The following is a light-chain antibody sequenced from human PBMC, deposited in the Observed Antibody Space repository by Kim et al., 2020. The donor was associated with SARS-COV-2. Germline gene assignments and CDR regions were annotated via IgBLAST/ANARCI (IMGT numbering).Light chain of an antibody. J-gene: IGLJ1*01. Sequence: RTYCGWTDNRVHNEYGYQYQQGQGPVLVMYYDSDRHPGIGERFSCSESTNAATLTISRVEAEDEADSDCHWQATDTDHVVFGTGTKVTVL. CDR2: YDS. V-gene: IGLV3-21*01. CDR3: HWQATDTDHVV. CDR1: DNRVHN.